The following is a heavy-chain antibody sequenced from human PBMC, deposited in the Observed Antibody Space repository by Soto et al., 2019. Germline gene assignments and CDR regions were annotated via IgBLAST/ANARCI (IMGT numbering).Heavy chain of an antibody. CDR3: ARLVPMYFDL. CDR2: ISGGSSTL. CDR1: GFTFSIYN. D-gene: IGHD2-2*01. J-gene: IGHJ4*02. Sequence: GGSLRLSCAASGFTFSIYNMNWVRQAPGEGLEWISYISGGSSTLSYADSVKGRFTISRDNAKNSLYLQINSLRAEDTAVYYCARLVPMYFDLWGQGALVTVSS. V-gene: IGHV3-48*01.